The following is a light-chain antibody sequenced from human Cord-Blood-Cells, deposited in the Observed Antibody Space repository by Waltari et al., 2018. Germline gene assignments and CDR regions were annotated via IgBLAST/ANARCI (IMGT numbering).Light chain of an antibody. CDR2: EGS. CDR3: CSYAGSSAVV. J-gene: IGLJ2*01. Sequence: QSALTQPASVSGSPGQSITISCTGPSSVVGSYNLVPWYQQHPGQAPKLMIYEGSKRPSGVSNRFSGSKSGNTASLTISGLQAEDEADYYCCSYAGSSAVVFGGGTKLTVL. CDR1: SSVVGSYNL. V-gene: IGLV2-23*01.